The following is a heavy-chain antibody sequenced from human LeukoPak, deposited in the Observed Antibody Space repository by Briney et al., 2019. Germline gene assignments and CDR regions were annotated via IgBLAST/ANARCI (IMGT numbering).Heavy chain of an antibody. CDR1: GFTFSSYA. Sequence: GGSLRLSCSASGFTFSSYAMRWGRQAPGKGLEYVSAISSNGGSTYYADSVKGKFTISRDNSKNTLYLQMSSLRAEDTAVFYCVAAGAIRPFYYCGQGTLVTVSS. V-gene: IGHV3-64D*09. CDR2: ISSNGGST. CDR3: VAAGAIRPFYY. D-gene: IGHD6-13*01. J-gene: IGHJ4*02.